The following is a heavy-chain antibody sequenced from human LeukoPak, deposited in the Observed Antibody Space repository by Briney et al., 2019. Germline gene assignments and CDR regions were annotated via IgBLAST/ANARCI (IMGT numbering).Heavy chain of an antibody. D-gene: IGHD2-21*01. Sequence: SETLSLTCAVYGGSFSGYYWSWIRQPPGKGLDWIGEINHSGSTNYNPSLKSRVTISVDTSKNQFSLKLSSVTAADTAVYYCARVGGGDDAFDIWGQGTMVTVSS. CDR3: ARVGGGDDAFDI. J-gene: IGHJ3*02. V-gene: IGHV4-34*01. CDR2: INHSGST. CDR1: GGSFSGYY.